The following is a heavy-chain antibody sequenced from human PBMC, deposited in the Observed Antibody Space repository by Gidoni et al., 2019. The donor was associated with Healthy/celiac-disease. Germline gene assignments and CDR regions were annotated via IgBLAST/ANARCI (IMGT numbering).Heavy chain of an antibody. CDR2: INPSGGST. J-gene: IGHJ4*02. CDR3: ASTAPQGAFDY. CDR1: GYTFPSYY. V-gene: IGHV1-46*01. Sequence: QVQLVQSGAEVKKPGASVKVSCRASGYTFPSYYMHWVRQAPGQGLEWMGIINPSGGSTSYAQKFQGRVTMTRDTSTSTVYMELSSLRSEDTAVYYCASTAPQGAFDYWGQGTLVTVSS. D-gene: IGHD3-16*01.